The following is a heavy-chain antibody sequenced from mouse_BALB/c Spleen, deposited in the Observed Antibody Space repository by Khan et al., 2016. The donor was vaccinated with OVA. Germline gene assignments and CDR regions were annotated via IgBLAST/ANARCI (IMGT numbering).Heavy chain of an antibody. D-gene: IGHD3-1*01. CDR1: GYSITSGYF. CDR3: ARGGNSGPAWFAD. V-gene: IGHV3-6*02. CDR2: IRYDGNS. Sequence: EVQLQESGPGLVKPSQSLSLTCSVTGYSITSGYFWNWIRQFPGNNLEWMGYIRYDGNSNYNPSLKNRISITRDTSKNHFFLKLNSVTPEDTATYYWARGGNSGPAWFADWGQGTLVTVSA. J-gene: IGHJ3*01.